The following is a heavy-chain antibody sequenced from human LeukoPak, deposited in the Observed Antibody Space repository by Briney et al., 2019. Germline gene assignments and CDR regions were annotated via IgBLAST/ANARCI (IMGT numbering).Heavy chain of an antibody. J-gene: IGHJ1*01. CDR3: ARAPSEIGGYYPEYFRH. D-gene: IGHD3-22*01. CDR2: IKSDGST. V-gene: IGHV3-74*01. CDR1: GFTFSIYR. Sequence: VRSLRLSCAASGFTFSIYRMHWVRQAPGKGLVWVSRIKSDGSTNYADSVKGRFTISRDNAKNTVSLQMNSLRPEDTGVYYCARAPSEIGGYYPEYFRHWGQGTLVTVS.